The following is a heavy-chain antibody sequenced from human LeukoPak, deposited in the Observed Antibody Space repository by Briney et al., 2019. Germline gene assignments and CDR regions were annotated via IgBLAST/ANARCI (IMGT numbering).Heavy chain of an antibody. J-gene: IGHJ4*02. V-gene: IGHV5-51*01. D-gene: IGHD4-17*01. CDR1: GYSFSSYW. Sequence: GESLKISCKGSGYSFSSYWIGWVRPMPGKGLEWMGIIYPGDSDTRYSPSFQGQVTISADKSISTAYLQWSSLRASDTAMYYCVRPVNYGDHGDYWGQGTLVTVSP. CDR3: VRPVNYGDHGDY. CDR2: IYPGDSDT.